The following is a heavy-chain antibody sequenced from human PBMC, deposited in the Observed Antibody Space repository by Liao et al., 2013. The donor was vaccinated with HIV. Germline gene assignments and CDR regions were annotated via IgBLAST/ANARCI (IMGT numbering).Heavy chain of an antibody. D-gene: IGHD3-10*01. V-gene: IGHV4-4*07. Sequence: QVHLQESGPGQVKPSETLSLTCTVSGGSISSYYWSWIRQPAGKGLEWIGRISASGSTNYNPSLKSRVTMSGDTSRNQFSLRLSSVTAADTAVYYCARVTRITMLPGAKDAFDMWGQGTMVTVSS. CDR3: ARVTRITMLPGAKDAFDM. CDR2: ISASGST. CDR1: GGSISSYY. J-gene: IGHJ3*02.